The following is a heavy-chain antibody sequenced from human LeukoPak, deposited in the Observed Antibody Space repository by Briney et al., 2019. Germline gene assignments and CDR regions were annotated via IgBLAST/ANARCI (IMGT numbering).Heavy chain of an antibody. J-gene: IGHJ6*02. CDR2: INHNGST. D-gene: IGHD2-15*01. V-gene: IGHV4-34*01. Sequence: SETLSLTCAVYGGSFSGYYWSWIRQPPGKGLEWIGEINHNGSTNYNPSLKSRVTISVDTSKNQFSLKPSSVTAADTAVYYCARGLGTVVVIAATPNGMDVWGQGTTVTVSS. CDR3: ARGLGTVVVIAATPNGMDV. CDR1: GGSFSGYY.